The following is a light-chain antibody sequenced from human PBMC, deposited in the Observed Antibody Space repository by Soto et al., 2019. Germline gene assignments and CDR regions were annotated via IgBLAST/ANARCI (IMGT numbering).Light chain of an antibody. Sequence: QSALTQPPSASGSPGQSVNISCTGISSDVGGDNYVSWYQQHPGKAPKLMIYEVSKRPSGVPDRFSGSKSGNTASLTVSGLQAEDEADYYCSSYAGSNNLVFGGGTKLTVL. CDR3: SSYAGSNNLV. CDR2: EVS. CDR1: SSDVGGDNY. V-gene: IGLV2-8*01. J-gene: IGLJ3*02.